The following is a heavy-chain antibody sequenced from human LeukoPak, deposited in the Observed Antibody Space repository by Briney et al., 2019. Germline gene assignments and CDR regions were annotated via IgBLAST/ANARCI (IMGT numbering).Heavy chain of an antibody. D-gene: IGHD4-23*01. CDR3: AREGDGGNSDY. J-gene: IGHJ4*02. CDR1: RFTFSSYE. V-gene: IGHV3-48*03. CDR2: ISSSGSTI. Sequence: GGSLRLSCAASRFTFSSYEMNWVRQAPGKGLEWVSYISSSGSTIYYADSVKGRFTISRDNAKNSLYLQMNSLRAEDTAVYYCAREGDGGNSDYWGQGTLVTVSS.